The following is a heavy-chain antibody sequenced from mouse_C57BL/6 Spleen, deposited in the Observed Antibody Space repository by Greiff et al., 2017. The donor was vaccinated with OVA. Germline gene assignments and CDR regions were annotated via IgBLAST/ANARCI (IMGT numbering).Heavy chain of an antibody. J-gene: IGHJ2*01. V-gene: IGHV5-6*02. CDR1: GFTFSSYG. Sequence: EVKLVESGGDLVKPGGSLKLSCAASGFTFSSYGMSWVRQTPDKRLEWVATISSGGSYTYYPDSVKGRFTISRDNAKNTLYLQMSSRKSEDTAMYYCARQYDYDVGNYFDYWGQGTTLTVSS. CDR2: ISSGGSYT. CDR3: ARQYDYDVGNYFDY. D-gene: IGHD2-4*01.